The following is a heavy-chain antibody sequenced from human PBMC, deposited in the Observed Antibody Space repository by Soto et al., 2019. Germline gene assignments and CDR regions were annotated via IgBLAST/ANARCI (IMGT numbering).Heavy chain of an antibody. CDR1: DSSISSTCIY. J-gene: IGHJ1*01. Sequence: PSKNLSLTRTVYDSSISSTCIYWGWIRKPPGKGLEWIGSIYYSGSTYYNPSLKSRVTISVDTSKNQFSLKLSSVTAADTAVYYCARHTPAISISDHWGQG. V-gene: IGHV4-39*01. CDR3: ARHTPAISISDH. CDR2: IYYSGST. D-gene: IGHD2-15*01.